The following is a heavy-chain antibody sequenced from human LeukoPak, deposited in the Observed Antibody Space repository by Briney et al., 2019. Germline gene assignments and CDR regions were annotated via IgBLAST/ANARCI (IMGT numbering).Heavy chain of an antibody. V-gene: IGHV4-59*01. D-gene: IGHD6-19*01. CDR1: GGSFSSYY. Sequence: PSETLSLTCAVYGGSFSSYYWSWIRQPPGKGLEWIGYIYYSGSTNYNPSLKSRVTISVDTSKNQFSLKLSSVTAADTAVYYCARGVSSGWWYFDYWGQGTLVTVSS. CDR2: IYYSGST. J-gene: IGHJ4*02. CDR3: ARGVSSGWWYFDY.